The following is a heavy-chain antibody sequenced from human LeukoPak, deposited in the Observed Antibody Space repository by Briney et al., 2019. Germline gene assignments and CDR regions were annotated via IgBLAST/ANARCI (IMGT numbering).Heavy chain of an antibody. CDR2: IYYSRST. CDR3: ASSDIVVVPAAQNDAFDI. D-gene: IGHD2-2*01. CDR1: GGSISNYY. V-gene: IGHV4-59*12. Sequence: SETLSLTCTVSGGSISNYYWSWIRQPPGKGLEWIGYIYYSRSTNYNPSLKSRVTMSVDTSKNQFSLKLSSVTAADTAVYYCASSDIVVVPAAQNDAFDIWGQGTMVTVSS. J-gene: IGHJ3*02.